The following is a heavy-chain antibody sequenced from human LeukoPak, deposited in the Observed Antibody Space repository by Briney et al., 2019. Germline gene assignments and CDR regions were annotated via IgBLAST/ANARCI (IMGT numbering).Heavy chain of an antibody. Sequence: GVSLRLSYAASGFTFSSYGMHWVRQAPGKGLEWAAFIRYDGSNKYYADSVKGRFTISRDNSKNTLYLQMNSLRAEDTAVYYCAKDGYSSGWYSGYFDYWGQGTLVTVSS. CDR3: AKDGYSSGWYSGYFDY. J-gene: IGHJ4*02. CDR2: IRYDGSNK. V-gene: IGHV3-30*02. D-gene: IGHD6-19*01. CDR1: GFTFSSYG.